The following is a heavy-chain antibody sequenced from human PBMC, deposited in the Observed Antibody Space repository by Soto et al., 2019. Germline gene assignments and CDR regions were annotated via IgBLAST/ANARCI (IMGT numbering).Heavy chain of an antibody. J-gene: IGHJ3*02. CDR1: GGTFNNYA. V-gene: IGHV1-69*06. CDR3: ARGGIGSQSYAFDI. D-gene: IGHD1-26*01. CDR2: IIPKFSTS. Sequence: QVQLVQSGAELKTPGSSVRVSCKASGGTFNNYAVHWVRQAPGQGLEWMGGIIPKFSTSSSAQKFQGRVTMNVDSATNTAYMELISLRSEDTALYYCARGGIGSQSYAFDIWGQGKAVTVSS.